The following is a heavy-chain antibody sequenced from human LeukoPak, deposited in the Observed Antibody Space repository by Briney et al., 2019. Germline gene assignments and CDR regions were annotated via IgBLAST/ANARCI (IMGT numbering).Heavy chain of an antibody. CDR1: GFTFSSSW. CDR2: IKNDGSEK. V-gene: IGHV3-7*03. J-gene: IGHJ4*02. D-gene: IGHD6-19*01. CDR3: AKDIRPTYSSGWLDY. Sequence: GGSLRLSCAASGFTFSSSWMSWLRQAPGRGLEWVADIKNDGSEKYYVDSVKGRFTFSRDNAKNSLYLQMNSLRAEDTALYYCAKDIRPTYSSGWLDYWGQGTLVTVSS.